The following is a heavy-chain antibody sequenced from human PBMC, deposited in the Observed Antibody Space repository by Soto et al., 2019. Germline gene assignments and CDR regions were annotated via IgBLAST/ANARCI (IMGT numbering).Heavy chain of an antibody. CDR2: IIPIFGTA. V-gene: IGHV1-69*13. Sequence: SVKVSCKASGGTFSSYAISWVRQAPGQGLEWMGGIIPIFGTANYAQKFQGRVTITADESTSTAYMELSSLRSEGTAVYYCAREGSDYYDSSGYLAAFDYWGQGTLVTVSS. J-gene: IGHJ4*02. CDR3: AREGSDYYDSSGYLAAFDY. CDR1: GGTFSSYA. D-gene: IGHD3-22*01.